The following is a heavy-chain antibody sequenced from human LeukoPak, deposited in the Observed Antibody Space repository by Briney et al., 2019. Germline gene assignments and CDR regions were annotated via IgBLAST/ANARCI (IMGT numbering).Heavy chain of an antibody. D-gene: IGHD1-26*01. CDR1: GYTFTSYG. J-gene: IGHJ4*02. Sequence: ASVKVSCKASGYTFTSYGISWVRQAPGQGLEWMGGIIPIFGTANYAQKFQGRVTMTEDTSTDTAYMELSSLRSEDTAVYYCATAVPGSGSYWGQDSFDYWGQGTLVTVSS. CDR3: ATAVPGSGSYWGQDSFDY. V-gene: IGHV1-69*06. CDR2: IIPIFGTA.